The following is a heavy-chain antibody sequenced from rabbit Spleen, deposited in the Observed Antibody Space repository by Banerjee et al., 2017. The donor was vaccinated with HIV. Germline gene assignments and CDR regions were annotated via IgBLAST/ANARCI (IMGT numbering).Heavy chain of an antibody. CDR3: ARAIVPWLGLTRLDL. Sequence: QSLEESGGDLVKPGASLTLTCTASGFSFSSSDWIYWVRQAPGKGLEWIGYIDPVFGTTYYASWAKGRFTISSDNAQSTVDLKMTSLTAADTATYFCARAIVPWLGLTRLDLWGPGTLVTVS. D-gene: IGHD4-1*01. CDR2: IDPVFGTT. V-gene: IGHV1S40*01. J-gene: IGHJ3*01. CDR1: GFSFSSSDW.